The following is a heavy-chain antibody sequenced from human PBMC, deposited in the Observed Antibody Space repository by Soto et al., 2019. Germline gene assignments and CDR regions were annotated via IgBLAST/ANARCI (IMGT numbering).Heavy chain of an antibody. Sequence: EVQLVESGGGLVQPGGSLTLSCAASGFTFGSYWMGWVRPAPGKGLEWVATINQDGSEKYYMDSVKGRFTISRDNAKKSLYLQMNSLRADDAALYYCVRSGDDYWGQGSLVTVSS. D-gene: IGHD3-10*01. J-gene: IGHJ4*02. CDR3: VRSGDDY. CDR1: GFTFGSYW. V-gene: IGHV3-7*05. CDR2: INQDGSEK.